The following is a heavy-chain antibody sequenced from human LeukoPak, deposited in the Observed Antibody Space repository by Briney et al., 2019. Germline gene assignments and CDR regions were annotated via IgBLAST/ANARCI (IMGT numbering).Heavy chain of an antibody. CDR3: AKTFYDSSGYGYAFDI. CDR1: GYTFTDYY. Sequence: ASVKVSCKASGYTFTDYYMHWVRQAPGQGLEWMGWINPNSGGTNYAQKFQGRVTMTRDTPISTAYMELSRLRSDDTAVYYCAKTFYDSSGYGYAFDIWGQGTMVTVSS. CDR2: INPNSGGT. V-gene: IGHV1-2*02. J-gene: IGHJ3*02. D-gene: IGHD3-22*01.